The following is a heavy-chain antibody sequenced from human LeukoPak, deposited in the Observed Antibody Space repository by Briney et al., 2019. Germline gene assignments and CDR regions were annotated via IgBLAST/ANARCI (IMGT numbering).Heavy chain of an antibody. Sequence: GGSLRLSCAASGFTFSSYAMSWVRQAPGKGLEWVSAISGSGDSTYYADSVKGRFTISRDNSKNTLYLQMNSLRAEDTAVYYCAKFYYYDSSGYSNYFDYWGQGTLVTVSS. J-gene: IGHJ4*02. D-gene: IGHD3-22*01. CDR1: GFTFSSYA. V-gene: IGHV3-23*01. CDR3: AKFYYYDSSGYSNYFDY. CDR2: ISGSGDST.